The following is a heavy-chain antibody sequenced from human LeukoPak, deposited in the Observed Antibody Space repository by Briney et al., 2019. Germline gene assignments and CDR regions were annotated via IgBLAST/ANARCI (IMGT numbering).Heavy chain of an antibody. CDR2: INPNSGGT. J-gene: IGHJ4*02. CDR1: GYTFTSYY. CDR3: ASDTAMVDVDY. D-gene: IGHD5-18*01. Sequence: ASVKVSCKASGYTFTSYYMHWVRQAPGQGLEWMGRINPNSGGTNYAQKFQGRVTMTRDTSISTAYMELSRLRSDDTAVYFCASDTAMVDVDYWGQGTLVTVSS. V-gene: IGHV1-2*06.